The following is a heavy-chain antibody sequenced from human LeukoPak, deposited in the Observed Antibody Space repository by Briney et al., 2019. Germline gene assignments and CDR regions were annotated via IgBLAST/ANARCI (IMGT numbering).Heavy chain of an antibody. D-gene: IGHD2-2*02. CDR3: AKGHTPYAFDI. Sequence: GGSLRLSCAASGFTFSTYWMSWVRQAPGKGLEWVAVIKQDGTEKYYVDSVKGRFTISRDNAKNSLYLQMNSLTAEDTAVYYCAKGHTPYAFDIWGQGTMVTVFS. CDR1: GFTFSTYW. CDR2: IKQDGTEK. J-gene: IGHJ3*02. V-gene: IGHV3-7*03.